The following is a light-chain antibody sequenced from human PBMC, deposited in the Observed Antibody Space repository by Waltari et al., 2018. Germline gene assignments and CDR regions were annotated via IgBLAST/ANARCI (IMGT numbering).Light chain of an antibody. J-gene: IGLJ3*02. CDR2: GVN. CDR1: SRDVGPY. CDR3: YSSAGSNNWV. Sequence: QSALTPPPSASGSPGQSVTIPCTCTSRDVGPYVSWYQQHPGKAPQLTIYGVNKRPSGVPDRFSGSKSGNTASLTVSGLQADDEADYYCYSSAGSNNWVFGGGTKLTVL. V-gene: IGLV2-8*01.